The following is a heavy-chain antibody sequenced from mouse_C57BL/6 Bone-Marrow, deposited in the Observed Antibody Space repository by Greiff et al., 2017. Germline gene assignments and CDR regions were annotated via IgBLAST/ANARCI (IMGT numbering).Heavy chain of an antibody. CDR1: GYTFTSYW. V-gene: IGHV1-61*01. J-gene: IGHJ1*03. CDR2: IYPSDSET. CDR3: ALYDGDSHWCLDV. D-gene: IGHD2-3*01. Sequence: VQLQQPGAELVRPGSSVKLSCKASGYTFTSYWMDWVKQRPGQGLEWIGNIYPSDSETHYNQKFKDKATLTVDKSSSTAYMQLSSLTSEDSAVYYCALYDGDSHWCLDVWGTGTTVTVSS.